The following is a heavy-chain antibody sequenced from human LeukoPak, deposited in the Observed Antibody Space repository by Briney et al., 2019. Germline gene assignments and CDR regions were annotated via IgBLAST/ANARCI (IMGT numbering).Heavy chain of an antibody. D-gene: IGHD3-10*01. J-gene: IGHJ5*02. V-gene: IGHV3-53*01. Sequence: GWSLRLSCAASGFTVSSNYMSWVRQAPGKGLEWVSVIYSGGSTYYADSVKGRFTISRDNSKNTLYLQMNSLRAEDTAVYYCARGDGSGHNWFDPWGQGTLVTVSS. CDR2: IYSGGST. CDR3: ARGDGSGHNWFDP. CDR1: GFTVSSNY.